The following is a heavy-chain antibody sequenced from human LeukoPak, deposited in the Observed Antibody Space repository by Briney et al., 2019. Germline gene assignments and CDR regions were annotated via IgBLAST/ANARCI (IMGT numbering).Heavy chain of an antibody. Sequence: GASVKVSCKASGYTFTGYYMHWVRQAPGQGLEWMGWINPNSGGTNYAHKLQGGVTFTRDTSMNTVYMELSSLRSEDTAVYYCARVWEGGPRAFDYWGQGTLVTVSS. D-gene: IGHD1-26*01. CDR2: INPNSGGT. V-gene: IGHV1-2*02. CDR1: GYTFTGYY. CDR3: ARVWEGGPRAFDY. J-gene: IGHJ4*02.